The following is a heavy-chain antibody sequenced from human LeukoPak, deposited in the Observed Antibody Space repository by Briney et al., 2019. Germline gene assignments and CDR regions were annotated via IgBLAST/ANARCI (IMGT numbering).Heavy chain of an antibody. J-gene: IGHJ4*02. D-gene: IGHD4-17*01. Sequence: GGSLRLSCVASEFTFSSYAMTWVRQAPGKGLEWVSAISGSGGSTYYADSVEGRFTISRDNSKNTLYLQMNSLRAEDTAVYYCAKDPRLTMTTVTIGFDYWGQGTLVTVSS. CDR1: EFTFSSYA. CDR3: AKDPRLTMTTVTIGFDY. V-gene: IGHV3-23*01. CDR2: ISGSGGST.